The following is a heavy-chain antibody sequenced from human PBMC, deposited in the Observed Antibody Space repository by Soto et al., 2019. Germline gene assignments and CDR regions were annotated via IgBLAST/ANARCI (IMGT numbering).Heavy chain of an antibody. CDR3: ARSLRGVIIDFDS. V-gene: IGHV3-23*01. Sequence: EVQLLESGGGLVQPGGSLRLSCAASGFTFSSNAMSWVRQAPGKGLEWVSAISGTTDNTYYADSVKGRFTISRGNSKNTLYLQMNSLRAEDTALYYCARSLRGVIIDFDSWGQGTLVTVSS. CDR2: ISGTTDNT. J-gene: IGHJ4*02. D-gene: IGHD3-10*01. CDR1: GFTFSSNA.